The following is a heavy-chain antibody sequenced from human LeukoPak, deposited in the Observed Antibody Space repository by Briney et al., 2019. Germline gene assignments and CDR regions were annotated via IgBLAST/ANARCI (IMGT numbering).Heavy chain of an antibody. J-gene: IGHJ4*02. V-gene: IGHV3-64D*06. Sequence: GGSLRLSCSASGFTFSSYAMHWVRQAPGKGLEYVSAISGSGGATYYADSVKGRFTISRDNSMNTLYLQMSSLRPEDMAVYYCVSLPRTTVTTSGDYWGQGTLVTVSS. CDR2: ISGSGGAT. CDR1: GFTFSSYA. CDR3: VSLPRTTVTTSGDY. D-gene: IGHD4-17*01.